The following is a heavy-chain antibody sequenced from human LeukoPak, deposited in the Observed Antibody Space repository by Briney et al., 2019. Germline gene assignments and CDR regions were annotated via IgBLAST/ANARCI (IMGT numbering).Heavy chain of an antibody. CDR1: GFIFSTYT. CDR2: ISSSGSYM. V-gene: IGHV3-21*01. CDR3: ARDGGSSGYHDALDI. D-gene: IGHD3-22*01. J-gene: IGHJ3*02. Sequence: GGSLRLSCAASGFIFSTYTMNWVRQAPGKGLEWVSSISSSGSYMSYVDSVKGRFTISRDNSKNTLSLQLNSLRDEDTAVYYCARDGGSSGYHDALDIWGQGTMVTVSA.